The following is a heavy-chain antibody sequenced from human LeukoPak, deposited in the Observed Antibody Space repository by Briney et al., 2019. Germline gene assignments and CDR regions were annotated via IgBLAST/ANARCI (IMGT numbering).Heavy chain of an antibody. CDR2: ISSDSSAI. J-gene: IGHJ4*02. Sequence: QSGGSLRLSCAASGFTFSSYTMNWVRQASGKGLEWISFISSDSSAIHYADSVKGRFTISRDNAKNSLYLHMNSLRDEDTAVYYCARDDFGDYVIDYWGQGTLVTVSS. V-gene: IGHV3-48*02. CDR3: ARDDFGDYVIDY. CDR1: GFTFSSYT. D-gene: IGHD4-17*01.